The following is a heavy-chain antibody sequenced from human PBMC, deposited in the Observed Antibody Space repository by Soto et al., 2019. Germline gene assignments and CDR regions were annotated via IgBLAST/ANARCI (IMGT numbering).Heavy chain of an antibody. CDR1: GDSVSSNSAA. J-gene: IGHJ3*02. CDR3: ARDLIVGYDFWSGYPPGAFDI. V-gene: IGHV6-1*01. D-gene: IGHD3-3*01. CDR2: TYYRSKWYN. Sequence: SQTLSLTCAISGDSVSSNSAAWNWIRQSPSRGLEWLGRTYYRSKWYNDYAVSVKSRITINPDTSKNQFSLQLNSVTPEDTAVYYCARDLIVGYDFWSGYPPGAFDIRAQRTTVTVSS.